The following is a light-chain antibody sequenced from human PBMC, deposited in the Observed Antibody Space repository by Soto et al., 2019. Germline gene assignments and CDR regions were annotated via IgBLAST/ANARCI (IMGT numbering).Light chain of an antibody. CDR2: GSS. CDR1: QSVRSNY. V-gene: IGKV3-20*01. Sequence: EIVLTQSTGTLSLSPGLRATLSCRASQSVRSNYLAWYQQQPGQAPRLLIYGSSSRTTGIPGRFSGSGSGTDFTLTISRQEPEDAAEYYCQQYGRSPWTFGQGTKVDIK. CDR3: QQYGRSPWT. J-gene: IGKJ1*01.